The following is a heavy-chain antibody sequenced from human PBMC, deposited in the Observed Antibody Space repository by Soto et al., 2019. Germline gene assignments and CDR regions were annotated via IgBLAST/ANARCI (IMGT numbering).Heavy chain of an antibody. Sequence: QVQLVESGGGVVQPGRSLRLSCAAAGFTFGSYAMHWVRQDPGKGLEWVAVISHDGNNQYYADSVKGRFTISRDNSKNTLFLQMGRLRPEDTAVYYCARDRWAGVPGYLDSWGQGTLVTVSS. CDR3: ARDRWAGVPGYLDS. D-gene: IGHD6-6*01. CDR2: ISHDGNNQ. CDR1: GFTFGSYA. J-gene: IGHJ4*02. V-gene: IGHV3-30-3*01.